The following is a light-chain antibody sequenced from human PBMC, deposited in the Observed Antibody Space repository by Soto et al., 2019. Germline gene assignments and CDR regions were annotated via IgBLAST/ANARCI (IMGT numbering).Light chain of an antibody. CDR3: SSFTISSTLVV. V-gene: IGLV2-14*01. Sequence: QSALTQPASVSGSPGQSITISCTGTSSDIGGYNFVSWYQHHPGKATKLMIYEVNNRPSGVSSRFSGSKSGNTASLTISGLQTDDEAVYYCSSFTISSTLVVFGGGTKLTVL. CDR2: EVN. J-gene: IGLJ2*01. CDR1: SSDIGGYNF.